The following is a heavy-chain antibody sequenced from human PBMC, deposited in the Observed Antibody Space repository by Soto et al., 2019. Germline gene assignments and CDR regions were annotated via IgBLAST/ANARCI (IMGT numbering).Heavy chain of an antibody. CDR3: VRDQLYYYDIFGRPLNGFDI. J-gene: IGHJ3*02. CDR1: GFTFTIYW. D-gene: IGHD3-22*01. CDR2: IKPDGSEN. V-gene: IGHV3-7*01. Sequence: GGSLRLSCAASGFTFTIYWMSWVRQAPGKGLEWVATIKPDGSENFSVDSVRGRFTISRDNAENSLYLQMNSLGAEDTALYYCVRDQLYYYDIFGRPLNGFDIWGQGTMVTVSS.